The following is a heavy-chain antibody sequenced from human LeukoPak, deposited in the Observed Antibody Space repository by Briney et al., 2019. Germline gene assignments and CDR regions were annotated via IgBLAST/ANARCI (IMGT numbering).Heavy chain of an antibody. CDR2: ISAYNGNT. Sequence: ASVKVSCKASGYTFTSYGISWVRQAPGQGLEWMGWISAYNGNTNYAQKLQGRVTMTTDTSTSTAYMELRSLRADDTAVYYCATGASSGGSYWYFDLWGRGTLVTVTS. CDR1: GYTFTSYG. D-gene: IGHD2-15*01. CDR3: ATGASSGGSYWYFDL. V-gene: IGHV1-18*01. J-gene: IGHJ2*01.